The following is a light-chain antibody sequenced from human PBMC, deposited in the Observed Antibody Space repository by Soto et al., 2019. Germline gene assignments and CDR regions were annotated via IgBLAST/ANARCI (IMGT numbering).Light chain of an antibody. V-gene: IGKV3-20*01. CDR2: GAA. J-gene: IGKJ2*01. CDR1: QTVISNY. CDR3: QQYGTSPRHT. Sequence: ETVLTQSPGTLSLSPGERATLSCRASQTVISNYLAWYQQKPGQAPRLILYGAASRATGLPHRFSGSGSGPDFTLTISRQEHTDVAVYYGQQYGTSPRHTFGQGTKLQIK.